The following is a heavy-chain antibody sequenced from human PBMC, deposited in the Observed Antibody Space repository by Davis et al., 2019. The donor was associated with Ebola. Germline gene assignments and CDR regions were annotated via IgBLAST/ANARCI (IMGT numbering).Heavy chain of an antibody. J-gene: IGHJ4*02. V-gene: IGHV1-46*01. CDR1: GYTFTSYY. CDR3: AREGRGLRFEGPLDY. Sequence: ASVKVSCKASGYTFTSYYMHWVRQAPGQGLEWMGIINPSGGSTSYAQKFQGRVTITADKSTSTAYMELSSLRSEDTAVYYCAREGRGLRFEGPLDYWGQGTLVTVSS. CDR2: INPSGGST. D-gene: IGHD5-12*01.